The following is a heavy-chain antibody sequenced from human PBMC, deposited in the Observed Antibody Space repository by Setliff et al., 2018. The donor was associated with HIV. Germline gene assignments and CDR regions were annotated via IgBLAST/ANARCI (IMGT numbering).Heavy chain of an antibody. D-gene: IGHD3-9*01. CDR2: ISSSSTYI. V-gene: IGHV3-21*01. CDR3: ARAGGYDILTGLGH. J-gene: IGHJ4*02. CDR1: EFTFRTYT. Sequence: PGGSLRLSCAASEFTFRTYTMHWVRQAPGKGLEWVSSISSSSTYIYYADSVKGRFTISRDNAKNSLYLEMNSLRAEDTAVYYCARAGGYDILTGLGHWGQGTQVTVSS.